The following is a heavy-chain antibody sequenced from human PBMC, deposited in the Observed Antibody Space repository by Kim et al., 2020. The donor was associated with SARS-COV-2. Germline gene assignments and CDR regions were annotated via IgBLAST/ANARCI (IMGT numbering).Heavy chain of an antibody. CDR2: IRWERNSYAT. J-gene: IGHJ3*02. CDR1: GVSFSGST. Sequence: GASLKISCAASGVSFSGSTIHWVRQASGKGLEWVGRIRWERNSYATEYAASVTGRFTISRDDSKNTAYLQMNSLKTEDTAIYYCARGPPYSDSYWDAFDIWGQGTMVTVSS. CDR3: ARGPPYSDSYWDAFDI. D-gene: IGHD1-26*01. V-gene: IGHV3-73*01.